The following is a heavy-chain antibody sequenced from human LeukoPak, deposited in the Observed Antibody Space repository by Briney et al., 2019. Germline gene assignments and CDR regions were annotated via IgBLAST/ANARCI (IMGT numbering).Heavy chain of an antibody. CDR1: GFTFSSYG. V-gene: IGHV3-30*18. Sequence: GRSLRLSCAASGFTFSSYGMHWVRQAPGKELEWVAVISYDGSNKYYADSVKGRFTTSRDNSKNTLYLQMNSLRAEDTAVYYCAKDKLGMEYYFDYWGQGTLVTVSS. CDR2: ISYDGSNK. CDR3: AKDKLGMEYYFDY. J-gene: IGHJ4*02. D-gene: IGHD7-27*01.